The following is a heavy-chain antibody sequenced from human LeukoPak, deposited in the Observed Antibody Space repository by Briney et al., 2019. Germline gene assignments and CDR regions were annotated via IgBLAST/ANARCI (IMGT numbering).Heavy chain of an antibody. CDR3: ARGVGATTSFDY. CDR1: GGSLSSYY. CDR2: IYYSGST. D-gene: IGHD1-26*01. J-gene: IGHJ4*02. Sequence: SETLSLTCTVSGGSLSSYYWSWIRQPPGKGLEWIGYIYYSGSTNYNPSLKSRVTISVDTSKNQFSLKLSSVTAADTAVYYCARGVGATTSFDYWGQGTLVTVSS. V-gene: IGHV4-59*01.